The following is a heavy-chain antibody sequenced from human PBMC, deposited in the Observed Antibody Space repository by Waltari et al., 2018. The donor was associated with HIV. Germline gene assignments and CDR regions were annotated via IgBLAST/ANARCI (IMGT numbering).Heavy chain of an antibody. V-gene: IGHV3-33*01. Sequence: QVHLVESGGGVVQPGRSLRLSCAASGITFRTYGMHWVRQAPGKGLEWVAVIWYDGSNKYYADSVKGRFTISRDNSKNTLYLQMNSLRAEDTAVYYCARMVSSSGWYVFDYWGQGTLVTVSS. CDR2: IWYDGSNK. CDR1: GITFRTYG. D-gene: IGHD6-19*01. CDR3: ARMVSSSGWYVFDY. J-gene: IGHJ4*02.